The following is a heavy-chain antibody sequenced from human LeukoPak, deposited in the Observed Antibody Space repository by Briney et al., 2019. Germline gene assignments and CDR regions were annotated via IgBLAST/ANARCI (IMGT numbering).Heavy chain of an antibody. J-gene: IGHJ5*02. Sequence: SETLSLTCTVSGGSISSSSYYWGWIRQPPGKGLEWFGSIYSSGSTYYNPSLKSRVTISVDTSKNQFSLKLSSVTAADTAVYYCARHSKDIVVVVAALNWFDPWGQGTLVTVSS. D-gene: IGHD2-15*01. CDR2: IYSSGST. CDR1: GGSISSSSYY. V-gene: IGHV4-39*01. CDR3: ARHSKDIVVVVAALNWFDP.